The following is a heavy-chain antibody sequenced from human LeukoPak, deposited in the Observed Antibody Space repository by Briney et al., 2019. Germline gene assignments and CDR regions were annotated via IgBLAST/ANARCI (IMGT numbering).Heavy chain of an antibody. Sequence: SETLSLTCAVSGGSISSGGYSWSWIRQPPGTGLEWIGYIYHSGSTYYNPSLKSRVTISVDRSKNQFSLKLSSVTAADTAVYYCARGDTAMVTRFDYWGQGTLVTVSS. CDR2: IYHSGST. CDR3: ARGDTAMVTRFDY. J-gene: IGHJ4*02. D-gene: IGHD5-18*01. CDR1: GGSISSGGYS. V-gene: IGHV4-30-2*01.